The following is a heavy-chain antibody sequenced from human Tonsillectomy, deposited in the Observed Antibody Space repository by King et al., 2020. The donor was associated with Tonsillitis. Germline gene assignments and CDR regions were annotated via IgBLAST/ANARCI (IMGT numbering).Heavy chain of an antibody. J-gene: IGHJ5*02. V-gene: IGHV4-39*01. Sequence: QLQESGPGLVKPSETLSLTCTVSGGSISSSSYYWGWIRQPPGKGLEWIGSIYYSGSTDYNPSLKRRVTISVDTSKNQLSLKLSSVTAADTAVYYCARHGYSYGENWFDPWGQGTLVTVSS. D-gene: IGHD5-18*01. CDR2: IYYSGST. CDR1: GGSISSSSYY. CDR3: ARHGYSYGENWFDP.